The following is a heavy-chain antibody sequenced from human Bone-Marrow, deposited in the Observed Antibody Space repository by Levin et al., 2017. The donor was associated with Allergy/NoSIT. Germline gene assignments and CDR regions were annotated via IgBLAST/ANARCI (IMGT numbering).Heavy chain of an antibody. J-gene: IGHJ4*02. D-gene: IGHD1-7*01. Sequence: SETLSLTCTVSGGSISSGGYYWSWIRQHPGKGLEWIGYIYDSGNTYYNLSLKSRVTISVDTSKDQFSLNLNSVTAADTAVYYCATGELYFHYWGQGTLVTVSS. CDR1: GGSISSGGYY. CDR3: ATGELYFHY. V-gene: IGHV4-31*03. CDR2: IYDSGNT.